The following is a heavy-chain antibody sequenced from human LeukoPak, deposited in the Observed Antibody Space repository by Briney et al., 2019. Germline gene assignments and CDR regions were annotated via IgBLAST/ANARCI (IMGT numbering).Heavy chain of an antibody. J-gene: IGHJ4*02. Sequence: SETPSLTCAVYGGSFSGYYWSWIRQPPGKGLEWIGEINHSGSTNYNPSLKSRVTISVDTSRNQFSLKLSSVTAADTAVYYCARVASDYWGQGTLVTVSS. V-gene: IGHV4-34*01. CDR2: INHSGST. CDR3: ARVASDY. CDR1: GGSFSGYY.